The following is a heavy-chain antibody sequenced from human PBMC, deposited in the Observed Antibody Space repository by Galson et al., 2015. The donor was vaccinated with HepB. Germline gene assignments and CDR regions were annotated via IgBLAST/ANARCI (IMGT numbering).Heavy chain of an antibody. V-gene: IGHV1-2*02. D-gene: IGHD3-10*01. CDR1: RYTFTAYY. CDR3: ARGWTLIWVGQLSLSSMDV. J-gene: IGHJ6*02. Sequence: SVKVSCKASRYTFTAYYLHWVRQAPGQGLEWMGWINPLSGGTYYTQKFQGRVNMTRDTSISTAYMELSTLRSDDTAVYYCARGWTLIWVGQLSLSSMDVWGQGTTVIVSS. CDR2: INPLSGGT.